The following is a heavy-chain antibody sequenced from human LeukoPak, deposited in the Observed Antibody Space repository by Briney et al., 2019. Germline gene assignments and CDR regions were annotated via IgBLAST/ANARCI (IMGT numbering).Heavy chain of an antibody. CDR1: GLAFSSSA. CDR3: ARGRDHAFDI. J-gene: IGHJ3*02. V-gene: IGHV3-48*01. CDR2: SSASSSDV. Sequence: GGSLRLSCAASGLAFSSSAMNWVRQTPGKGLEWLSYSSASSSDVYYADSVKGRFTISRDNAKSSLYLQMNSLTAEDTAIYFCARGRDHAFDIWGQGTRVTVSS.